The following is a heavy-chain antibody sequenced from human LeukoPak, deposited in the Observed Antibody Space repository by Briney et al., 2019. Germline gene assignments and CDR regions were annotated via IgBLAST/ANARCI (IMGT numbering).Heavy chain of an antibody. V-gene: IGHV3-64*01. CDR3: ARDGGYCSSTSCYAGYYFDY. J-gene: IGHJ4*02. Sequence: SGGSLRLSCAASGFTFSSYAMHWVRQAPGKGLEYVSAISSNGGGTYYANSVKGRFTISRDNSKNTLYLQMGSLRAEDMAVYYCARDGGYCSSTSCYAGYYFDYWGQGTLVTVSS. CDR2: ISSNGGGT. CDR1: GFTFSSYA. D-gene: IGHD2-2*01.